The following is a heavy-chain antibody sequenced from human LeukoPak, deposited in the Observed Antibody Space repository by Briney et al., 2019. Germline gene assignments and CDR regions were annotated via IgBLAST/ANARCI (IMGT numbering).Heavy chain of an antibody. CDR3: TSSTYYDFWSGYQFDY. CDR1: GFTFGDYA. Sequence: GGSLRLSCTASGFTFGDYAMSWVRQAPGKGLEWVGFIRSKAYGGTTEYAASVKGRFTISRDDSKSIACLQMNSLKTEDTAVYYCTSSTYYDFWSGYQFDYWGQGTLVTVSS. D-gene: IGHD3-3*01. CDR2: IRSKAYGGTT. J-gene: IGHJ4*02. V-gene: IGHV3-49*04.